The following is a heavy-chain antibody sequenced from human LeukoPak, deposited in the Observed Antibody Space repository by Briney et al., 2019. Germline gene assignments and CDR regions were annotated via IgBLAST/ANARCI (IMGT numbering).Heavy chain of an antibody. CDR3: TRQGSMVRGVIIKEFDY. J-gene: IGHJ4*02. Sequence: GSLKLSCAASGFTFSGSAMHWVRQASGRGLEWVGRIRSKANSYATAYAASVKGRFTISRDDSKNTAYLQMNSLKTEDTAVYYCTRQGSMVRGVIIKEFDYWGQGTLVTVSS. D-gene: IGHD3-10*01. V-gene: IGHV3-73*01. CDR2: IRSKANSYAT. CDR1: GFTFSGSA.